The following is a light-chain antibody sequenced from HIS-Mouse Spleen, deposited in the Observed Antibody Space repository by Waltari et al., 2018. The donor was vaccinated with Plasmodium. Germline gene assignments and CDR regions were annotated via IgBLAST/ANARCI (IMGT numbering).Light chain of an antibody. J-gene: IGLJ3*02. Sequence: QAVLTQPSSLSASPGASPSLTCTLRSGINVGTYRIYWYQQKPGSPPQYLLRYKSDSDKQHGSGVPGRFSGSKDASANAGILLISGLQSEGEADYYCMIWHSSAWVFGGGTKLTVL. CDR2: YKSDSDK. V-gene: IGLV5-45*03. CDR1: SGINVGTYR. CDR3: MIWHSSAWV.